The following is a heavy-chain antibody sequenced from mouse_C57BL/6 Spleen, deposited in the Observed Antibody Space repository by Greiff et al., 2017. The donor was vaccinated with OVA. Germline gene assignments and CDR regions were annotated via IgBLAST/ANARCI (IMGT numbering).Heavy chain of an antibody. CDR3: ARSYYDYPAWFAY. J-gene: IGHJ3*01. CDR1: GYTFTSYG. CDR2: IYPRSGNT. D-gene: IGHD2-4*01. V-gene: IGHV1-81*01. Sequence: LVESGAELARPGASVKLSCKASGYTFTSYGISWVKQRTGQGLEWIGEIYPRSGNTYYNEKFKGKATLTADKSSSTAYMELRSLTSEDSAVYFCARSYYDYPAWFAYWGQGTLVTVSA.